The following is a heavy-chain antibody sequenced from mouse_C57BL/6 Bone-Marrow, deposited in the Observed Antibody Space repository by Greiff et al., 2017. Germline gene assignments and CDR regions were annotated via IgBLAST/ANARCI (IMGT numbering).Heavy chain of an antibody. Sequence: QVQLKQSGAELVRPGTSVKVSCKASGYAFTNYLIEWVKQRPGQGLEWIGVINPGSGGTNYNEKFKGKATLTADKSSSTAYMQLSSLTSEDSAVYFCARHYDYDVDYVDYWGQGTTLTVSS. J-gene: IGHJ2*01. D-gene: IGHD2-4*01. CDR1: GYAFTNYL. CDR2: INPGSGGT. CDR3: ARHYDYDVDYVDY. V-gene: IGHV1-54*01.